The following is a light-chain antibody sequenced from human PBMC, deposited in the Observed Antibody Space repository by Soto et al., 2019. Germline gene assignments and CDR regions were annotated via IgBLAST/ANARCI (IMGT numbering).Light chain of an antibody. CDR2: LAS. J-gene: IGKJ1*01. CDR1: QAVNTR. V-gene: IGKV3-11*01. CDR3: HQRQSWPRT. Sequence: KQSPATVSSIKGDRVTLSCRASQAVNTRLAWYQHKPGQAPRLLIYLASNRAAGVPARFSGSGSGTGFTLTISDVEPEDFAVYYCHQRQSWPRTFGQGTKV.